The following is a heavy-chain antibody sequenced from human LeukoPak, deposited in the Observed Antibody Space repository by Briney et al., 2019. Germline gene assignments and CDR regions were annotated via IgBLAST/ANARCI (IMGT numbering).Heavy chain of an antibody. CDR2: IHPSGSP. J-gene: IGHJ4*02. CDR3: SRGGDASKAGKY. D-gene: IGHD3-10*01. V-gene: IGHV4-34*01. CDR1: GDSISSYY. Sequence: SETLSLTCTVSGDSISSYYWSWSRQPPGKGLEWIGEIHPSGSPSYNPSLESRTIISVDASKNQFSLILNSVTAADTALYFCSRGGDASKAGKYWGQGALVTVSS.